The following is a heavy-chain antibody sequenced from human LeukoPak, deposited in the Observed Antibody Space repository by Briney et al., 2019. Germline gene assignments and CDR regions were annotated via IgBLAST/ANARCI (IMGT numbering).Heavy chain of an antibody. Sequence: GGSLRLSCAASGFTFSGSAMHWVRQASGKGLEWVGRIRSKANSYATAYAASVKGRFTISRDDPKNTAYLQMNSLKTEDTAVYYCTRPYSGSYSDYWGQGTLVTVSS. D-gene: IGHD1-26*01. V-gene: IGHV3-73*01. CDR1: GFTFSGSA. CDR3: TRPYSGSYSDY. CDR2: IRSKANSYAT. J-gene: IGHJ4*02.